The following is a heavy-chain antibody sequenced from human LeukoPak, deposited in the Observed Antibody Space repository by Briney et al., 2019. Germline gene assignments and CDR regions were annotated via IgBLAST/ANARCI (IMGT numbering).Heavy chain of an antibody. V-gene: IGHV3-53*01. Sequence: GGSLRLSCAASGFTVSSIHMVWVRQAPGKGLEWVSVTYTGGNSYYADSVKGRFIISRDISKNTLYLQMNSLRAEDTAVYYRARGVDYYENSGAIDYWGQGTLVTVSS. CDR3: ARGVDYYENSGAIDY. CDR1: GFTVSSIH. J-gene: IGHJ4*02. D-gene: IGHD3-22*01. CDR2: TYTGGNS.